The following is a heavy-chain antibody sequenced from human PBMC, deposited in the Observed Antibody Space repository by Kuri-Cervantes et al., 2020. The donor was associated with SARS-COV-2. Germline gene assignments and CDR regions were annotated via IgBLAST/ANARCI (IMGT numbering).Heavy chain of an antibody. CDR1: GYSISSGYY. Sequence: SETLSLTCAVSGYSISSGYYWGWIRQPPGKGLEWIGSIYHNGSTYYNPSLKSRVTISVDTSKNQFSLKLSSVTAADTAVYYCARGGYSSSWYEGFDYWGQGTLVTVSS. D-gene: IGHD6-13*01. CDR2: IYHNGST. CDR3: ARGGYSSSWYEGFDY. V-gene: IGHV4-38-2*01. J-gene: IGHJ4*02.